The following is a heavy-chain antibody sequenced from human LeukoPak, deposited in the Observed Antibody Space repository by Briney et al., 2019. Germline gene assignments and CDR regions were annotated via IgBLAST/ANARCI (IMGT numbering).Heavy chain of an antibody. J-gene: IGHJ4*02. CDR1: GFIFHTYS. Sequence: GGSLRLSCAASGFIFHTYSMNWVRQAPGKGLEWISYISSDSGLIYYADSVKGRFTISRDNAKNSLYLQMNSLRAEDTAVYYCARATVTVDGDSDHWGQGTLVTVSS. CDR3: ARATVTVDGDSDH. V-gene: IGHV3-48*04. D-gene: IGHD4-17*01. CDR2: ISSDSGLI.